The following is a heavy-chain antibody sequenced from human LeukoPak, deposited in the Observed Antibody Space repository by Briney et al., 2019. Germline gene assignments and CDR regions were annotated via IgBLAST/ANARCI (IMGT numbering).Heavy chain of an antibody. CDR3: ARATYYYGSGSYRHFDY. Sequence: PSETLSLTCTVSGGSISSGSYYWSWIRQPAGKGLEWIGRIYTSGSTNYNPSLKSRVTISVDTSKNQFSLKLSSVTAADTAVYYCARATYYYGSGSYRHFDYWGQGTLVTVSS. J-gene: IGHJ4*02. CDR1: GGSISSGSYY. V-gene: IGHV4-61*02. CDR2: IYTSGST. D-gene: IGHD3-10*01.